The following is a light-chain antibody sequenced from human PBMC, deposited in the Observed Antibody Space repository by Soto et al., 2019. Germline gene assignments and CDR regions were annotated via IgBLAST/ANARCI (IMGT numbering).Light chain of an antibody. CDR3: KHYNSYSEA. Sequence: DIQMTQSPSPLSGSVGYRVTITCAPSQTISSWLAWYQQKPGKAPKLLMYKASTLKSGVPSRFSGSGSGTEFTLTISSLQTDDFATYYCKHYNSYSEAFGKGTKVDIK. J-gene: IGKJ1*01. CDR2: KAS. CDR1: QTISSW. V-gene: IGKV1-5*03.